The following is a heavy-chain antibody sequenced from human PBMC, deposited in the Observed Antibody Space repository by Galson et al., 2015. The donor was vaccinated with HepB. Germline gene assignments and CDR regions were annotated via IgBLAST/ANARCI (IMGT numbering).Heavy chain of an antibody. CDR2: IYSGGNT. Sequence: SLRLSCAASGFTVSSNYMSWVRQAPGRGLECVSVIYSGGNTYYADSVRGRFIISRDNSKNTLYLQMNSLRVGDTAVYYCARGYSRSWYSGLGFWGQGTLVTVSS. D-gene: IGHD6-13*01. J-gene: IGHJ4*02. CDR1: GFTVSSNY. V-gene: IGHV3-53*01. CDR3: ARGYSRSWYSGLGF.